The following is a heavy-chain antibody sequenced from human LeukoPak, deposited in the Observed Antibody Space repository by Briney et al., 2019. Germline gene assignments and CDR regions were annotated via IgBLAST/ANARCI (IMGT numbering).Heavy chain of an antibody. CDR1: GFTFSSYA. V-gene: IGHV3-23*01. Sequence: GGSLRLSCAASGFTFSSYAMSWVRQAPGKGLEWVSAISGSGGSTYYADSVKGRFTVSRDNSKNTLYLQMNSLRAEDTAVYYCAKGDMITFGGVIVYFDSWGQGTLVTVSS. CDR3: AKGDMITFGGVIVYFDS. D-gene: IGHD3-16*02. CDR2: ISGSGGST. J-gene: IGHJ4*02.